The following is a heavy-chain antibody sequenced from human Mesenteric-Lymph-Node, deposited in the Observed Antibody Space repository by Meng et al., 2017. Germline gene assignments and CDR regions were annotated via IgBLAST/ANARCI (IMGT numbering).Heavy chain of an antibody. J-gene: IGHJ4*02. V-gene: IGHV4-4*07. Sequence: GSLRLSCTLSGGSISSYYWSWIRQPAGKGLEWIGRIYTSGSTNYNPSLKSRVTISVDTSKNQFSLKLSSVTAADTAVYYCARGRGSYAYWGQGTLVTVSS. CDR1: GGSISSYY. D-gene: IGHD3-16*01. CDR2: IYTSGST. CDR3: ARGRGSYAY.